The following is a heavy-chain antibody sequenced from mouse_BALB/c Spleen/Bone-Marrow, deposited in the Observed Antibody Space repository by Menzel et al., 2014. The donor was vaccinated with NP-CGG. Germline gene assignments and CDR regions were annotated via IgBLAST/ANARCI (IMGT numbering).Heavy chain of an antibody. Sequence: EVQLQQSGGDLVKPGGSLRLSCAASGFTFSDYYMYWIRQTPEKRPEWVATISDGGSYTNYADSVKGRFTISRDNAKNNLYLQMSSLKSEDTAMYYCTRGLGWFGYWGQGTLVTVSA. D-gene: IGHD4-1*01. CDR3: TRGLGWFGY. J-gene: IGHJ3*01. CDR1: GFTFSDYY. CDR2: ISDGGSYT. V-gene: IGHV5-4*02.